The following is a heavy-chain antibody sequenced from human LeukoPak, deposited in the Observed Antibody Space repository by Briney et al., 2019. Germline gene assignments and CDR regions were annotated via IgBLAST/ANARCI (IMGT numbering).Heavy chain of an antibody. CDR3: ARASAHRYNWKSGQLNDAFDI. J-gene: IGHJ3*02. V-gene: IGHV1-18*01. CDR1: GYTFTHYV. D-gene: IGHD1-20*01. Sequence: ASVKVSCKTSGYTFTHYVISWVRQAPGQGLEWMGRISPYNGNTKYAQKLQGRVTMTTDTSTSTAYMELRSLRSDDTAVYYCARASAHRYNWKSGQLNDAFDIWGQGTMVTVSS. CDR2: ISPYNGNT.